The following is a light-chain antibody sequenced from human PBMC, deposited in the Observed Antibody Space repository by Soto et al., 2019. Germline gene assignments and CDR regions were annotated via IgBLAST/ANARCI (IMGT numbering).Light chain of an antibody. V-gene: IGKV3-20*01. CDR3: QQCGSSPWT. Sequence: IVLTPSPGTLSLSPGERPTLSCGATESISSSYLAWYQQKPGQAPRLLIYAASSRATGIPDRFSGGGSGTDFTLTISRLEPEDFAVYYCQQCGSSPWTFGQGTKVDI. CDR1: ESISSSY. J-gene: IGKJ1*01. CDR2: AAS.